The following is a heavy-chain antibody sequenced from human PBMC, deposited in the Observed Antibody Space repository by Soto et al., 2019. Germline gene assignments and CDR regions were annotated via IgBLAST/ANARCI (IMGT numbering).Heavy chain of an antibody. CDR3: ARGVGSGSYYNQYNWFDP. J-gene: IGHJ5*02. D-gene: IGHD3-10*01. V-gene: IGHV1-18*01. CDR1: GYTFTSYG. CDR2: ISAYNGNT. Sequence: QVQLVQSGAEVKKPGASVKVSCKASGYTFTSYGISWVRQAPGQGLEWMGWISAYNGNTKYAQKFQGRVTMTTDTSTSTAYMELRILRSDDTAVYYCARGVGSGSYYNQYNWFDPWGQGTLVTVSA.